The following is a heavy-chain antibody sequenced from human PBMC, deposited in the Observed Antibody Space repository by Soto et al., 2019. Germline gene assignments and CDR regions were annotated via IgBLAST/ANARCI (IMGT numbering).Heavy chain of an antibody. D-gene: IGHD3-10*01. Sequence: PSETLSLTCTASGGSLSSGGYYWSWIRQHPGKGLEWIGYIYYSGSTYYNPSLKSRVTISVDTSKNQFSLKLSSVTAADTAVYYCARVVRGSGDYYFDYWGQGTLVTVSS. J-gene: IGHJ4*02. CDR2: IYYSGST. CDR3: ARVVRGSGDYYFDY. CDR1: GGSLSSGGYY. V-gene: IGHV4-31*03.